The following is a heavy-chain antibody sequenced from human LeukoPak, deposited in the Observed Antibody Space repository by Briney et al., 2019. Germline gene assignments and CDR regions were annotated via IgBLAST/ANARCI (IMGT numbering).Heavy chain of an antibody. J-gene: IGHJ6*04. V-gene: IGHV3-30*18. CDR3: AKEGYYYDSSGYNYYYGMDV. CDR2: ISYEGSNK. Sequence: GGSLPHLRSASGFTFSYYGMLWLPQAPGKGLEGVAVISYEGSNKYYADSVKGRFTISRDNSKNTLYLQMNSLRAQDTAVYYCAKEGYYYDSSGYNYYYGMDVWGEGTTVAVSS. D-gene: IGHD3-22*01. CDR1: GFTFSYYG.